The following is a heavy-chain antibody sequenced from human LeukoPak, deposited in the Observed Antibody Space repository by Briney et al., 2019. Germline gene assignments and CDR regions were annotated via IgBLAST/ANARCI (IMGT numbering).Heavy chain of an antibody. J-gene: IGHJ4*02. CDR2: KRQGGNEK. CDR1: VFTFPIHW. Sequence: QQGRCLRFLRAASVFTFPIHWMSWVTQASAKGLEWVNNKRQGGNEKLYVDVVKGRFTISRDNDKRSLYLQMNRLRGEDTGVYFCARGGGTRELIRWGQGTLVTV. D-gene: IGHD1-26*01. V-gene: IGHV3-7*01. CDR3: ARGGGTRELIR.